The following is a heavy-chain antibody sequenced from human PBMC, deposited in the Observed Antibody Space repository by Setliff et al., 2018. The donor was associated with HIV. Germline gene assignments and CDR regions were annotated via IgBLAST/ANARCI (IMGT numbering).Heavy chain of an antibody. J-gene: IGHJ4*02. CDR3: AARGHYYNSGGHYYYFDY. V-gene: IGHV3-33*03. CDR2: IWFDGSKK. Sequence: GGSLRLSCAASGFIFSSYGMHWVRQAPGKGLEWVAVIWFDGSKKYFADSVKGRVTISRDNTKNSVYLQMNSLRVEDTAMYYCAARGHYYNSGGHYYYFDYWGQGALVTVS. CDR1: GFIFSSYG. D-gene: IGHD3-22*01.